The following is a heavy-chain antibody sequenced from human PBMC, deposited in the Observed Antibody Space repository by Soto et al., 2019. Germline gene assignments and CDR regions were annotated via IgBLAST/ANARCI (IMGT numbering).Heavy chain of an antibody. CDR3: ASTKSPSANGEVYGMDV. CDR2: IIPIFGTA. V-gene: IGHV1-69*01. CDR1: GGTLSSYA. J-gene: IGHJ6*02. D-gene: IGHD3-10*01. Sequence: QVQLVQSGAEVKKPGSSVKVSCKASGGTLSSYAITWVRQAPGQGLEWMGGIIPIFGTANYAQKFQGRVTITADESTSTAYMELSSLRSEDTAVYYCASTKSPSANGEVYGMDVWGQGTTVTVSS.